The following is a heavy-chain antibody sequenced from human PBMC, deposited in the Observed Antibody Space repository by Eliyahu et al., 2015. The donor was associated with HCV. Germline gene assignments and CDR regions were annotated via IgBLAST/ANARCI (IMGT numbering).Heavy chain of an antibody. Sequence: QVQLQESGPGLVKPSETLSLTCTVSGGSISSYYWSWIRQPPGKGLEWIGYIYYSGSTNYNPSLKSRVTISVDTSKNQFSLKLSSVTAADTAVYYCAWGAAEYYFDYWGQGTLVTVSS. CDR1: GGSISSYY. V-gene: IGHV4-59*01. J-gene: IGHJ4*02. CDR3: AWGAAEYYFDY. D-gene: IGHD3-16*01. CDR2: IYYSGST.